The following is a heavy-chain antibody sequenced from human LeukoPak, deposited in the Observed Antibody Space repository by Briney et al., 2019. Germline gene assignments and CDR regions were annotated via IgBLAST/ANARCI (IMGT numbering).Heavy chain of an antibody. V-gene: IGHV3-74*01. D-gene: IGHD3-10*01. CDR3: AGSAVRRFGDLAY. CDR1: GLSYAINW. J-gene: IGHJ4*02. Sequence: GGCQRLSRAASGLSYAINWLQCARDVSGRGLMYGAHINSDGATKNYADRVKGRFTISRDNAKSTLYLQMNSLRAEDSGVYYCAGSAVRRFGDLAYWGLGRLVTATS. CDR2: INSDGATK.